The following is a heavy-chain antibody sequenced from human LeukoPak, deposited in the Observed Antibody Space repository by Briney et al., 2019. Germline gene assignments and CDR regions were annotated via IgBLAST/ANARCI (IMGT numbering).Heavy chain of an antibody. CDR1: GFTFSSYW. CDR3: AKDRAYYSDSSGYYLVRAYDY. CDR2: TNSDGSST. J-gene: IGHJ4*02. D-gene: IGHD3-22*01. V-gene: IGHV3-74*01. Sequence: GGSLRLSCAASGFTFSSYWMHWVRQAPGKGLVWVSRTNSDGSSTSYADSVKGRFTISRDNAKNTLYLQMNSLRAEDTAVYYCAKDRAYYSDSSGYYLVRAYDYWGQGTLVTVSS.